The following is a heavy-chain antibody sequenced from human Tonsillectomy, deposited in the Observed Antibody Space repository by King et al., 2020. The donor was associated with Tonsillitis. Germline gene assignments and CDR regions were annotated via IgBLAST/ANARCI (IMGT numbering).Heavy chain of an antibody. CDR2: IWYDGSIK. D-gene: IGHD3-9*01. Sequence: VQLVESGGGVVQPGRSLRLSCAASGFTFSNYGLHWVRQAPGKGLEWVAVIWYDGSIKYYADSVKGRFTISRDNSKNTLDLQINSLSAEETAVYYCARDSYDSRNIWPGHFDFASWGQCPLVTVSS. CDR1: GFTFSNYG. J-gene: IGHJ4*02. CDR3: ARDSYDSRNIWPGHFDFAS. V-gene: IGHV3-33*01.